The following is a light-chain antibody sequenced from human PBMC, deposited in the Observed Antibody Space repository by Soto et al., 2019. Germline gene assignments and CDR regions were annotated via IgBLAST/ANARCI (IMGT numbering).Light chain of an antibody. CDR1: QSVSSSY. CDR3: QKYGSSPPIT. J-gene: IGKJ5*01. CDR2: DAS. Sequence: EIVLTQSPGTLFLSPGERATLSCRASQSVSSSYLAWYQQKPGQAPRLLMYDASTRATGIPARFSGSGSGTDFTLTISRLEPEDFAVYYCQKYGSSPPITFGQGTRLEIK. V-gene: IGKV3-20*01.